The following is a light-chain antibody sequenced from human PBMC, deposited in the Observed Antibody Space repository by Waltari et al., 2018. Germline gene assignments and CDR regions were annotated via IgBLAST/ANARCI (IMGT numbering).Light chain of an antibody. V-gene: IGKV3-11*01. J-gene: IGKJ4*01. CDR2: DAS. Sequence: EIVLTQSPATLSLSPGERATLSCRASQSVRSSLAWYQHKPGQAPRLLIFDASNRASGIPARFSGSGSGTDFTLTISSLQAEDVAVYYCQQYFGLPLTFGGGTKLEIK. CDR3: QQYFGLPLT. CDR1: QSVRSS.